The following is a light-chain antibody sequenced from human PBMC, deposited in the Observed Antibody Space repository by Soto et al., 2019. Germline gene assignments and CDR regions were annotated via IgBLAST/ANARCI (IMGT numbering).Light chain of an antibody. Sequence: DIQMTRSPSSLSASVGDRVTITCRASQIISTYLNWYQQRAGLAPRLLIYAASSLQSGVPPRFSGSGSGTDFTLAISSLQPEDFATYFCQQTYSAPPTFGQGTKVDIK. V-gene: IGKV1-39*01. CDR3: QQTYSAPPT. J-gene: IGKJ1*01. CDR1: QIISTY. CDR2: AAS.